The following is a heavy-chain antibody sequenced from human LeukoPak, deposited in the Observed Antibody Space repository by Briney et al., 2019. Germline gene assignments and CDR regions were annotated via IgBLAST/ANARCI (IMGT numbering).Heavy chain of an antibody. V-gene: IGHV4-59*02. Sequence: SETLSLTCTVSGGSVSSYYWSWIRQPPGKGMEWIGYIYYSGSTNYNPSLKSRVTISVDTSKNQFSLKLSSVTAADTAVYYCARDGRSGYYSYWGQGTLVSVSS. J-gene: IGHJ4*02. CDR3: ARDGRSGYYSY. CDR1: GGSVSSYY. CDR2: IYYSGST. D-gene: IGHD3-3*01.